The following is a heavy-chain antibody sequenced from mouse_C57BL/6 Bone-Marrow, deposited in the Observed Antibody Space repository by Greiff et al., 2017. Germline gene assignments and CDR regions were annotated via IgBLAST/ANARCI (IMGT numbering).Heavy chain of an antibody. CDR1: GFNIKDDY. D-gene: IGHD1-1*01. CDR2: IDPENGDP. J-gene: IGHJ3*01. Sequence: VQLKQSGAELVRPGASVKLSCTASGFNIKDDYMHWVKQRPEQGLEWIGWIDPENGDPEYASKFQGKATLTADTSSNTAYLQLSSLTSEDAAVYYCSTLTVYRFPFLGLVDWGQGTLVTVSA. V-gene: IGHV14-4*01. CDR3: STLTVYRFPFLGLVD.